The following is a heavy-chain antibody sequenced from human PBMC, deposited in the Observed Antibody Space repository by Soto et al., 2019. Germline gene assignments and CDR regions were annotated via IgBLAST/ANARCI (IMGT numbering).Heavy chain of an antibody. CDR1: GYSFTDYH. D-gene: IGHD2-8*01. Sequence: LKVSCKASGYSFTDYHIHWVRQAPVQGLEWLGRINPKSGGTSTAQKFQGWVTMTTDTSISTASMELTRLTSDDTAIYYCARGDSTDCSNGVCSFFYNHDMDVWGQGTTVTVSS. CDR3: ARGDSTDCSNGVCSFFYNHDMDV. J-gene: IGHJ6*02. V-gene: IGHV1-2*04. CDR2: INPKSGGT.